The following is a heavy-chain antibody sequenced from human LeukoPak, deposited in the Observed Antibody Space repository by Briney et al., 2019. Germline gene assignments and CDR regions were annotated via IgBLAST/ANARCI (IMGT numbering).Heavy chain of an antibody. D-gene: IGHD1-26*01. V-gene: IGHV3-9*03. CDR1: GFTVSSNY. CDR2: ISWNSGSI. J-gene: IGHJ3*02. CDR3: AKGSIVGATGPDAFDI. Sequence: QSGGSLRLSCAASGFTVSSNYMSWVRQAPGKGLEWVSGISWNSGSIGYADSVKGRFTISRDNAKNSLYLQMNSLRAEDMALYYCAKGSIVGATGPDAFDIWGQGTMVTVSS.